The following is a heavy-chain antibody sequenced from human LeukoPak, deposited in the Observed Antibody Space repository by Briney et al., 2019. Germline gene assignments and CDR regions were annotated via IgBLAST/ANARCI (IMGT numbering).Heavy chain of an antibody. CDR3: ARVPLWDSGYKEFDY. V-gene: IGHV1-2*02. Sequence: ASVKVSCKASGYTSTGYYMHWVRQAPGQGLEWMGWINPNSGGTNYAQKFQGRVTMTRDTSISTAYMELSRLRSDDTAVYYCARVPLWDSGYKEFDYWGQGTQVTVSS. J-gene: IGHJ4*02. CDR2: INPNSGGT. CDR1: GYTSTGYY. D-gene: IGHD5-12*01.